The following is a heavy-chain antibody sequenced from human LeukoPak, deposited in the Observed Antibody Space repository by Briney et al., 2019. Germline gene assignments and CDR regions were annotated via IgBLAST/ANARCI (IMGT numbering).Heavy chain of an antibody. Sequence: KSSETLSLTCAVYGWSFSGYYWSWIRQPPGKGLEWIGEINHSGSTNYNPSLKSRVTISVDTSKNQFSLKLSSVTAADTAVYYCARLRYCSGGSCYSFYYYGMDVWGQGTTVTVSS. CDR2: INHSGST. D-gene: IGHD2-15*01. V-gene: IGHV4-34*01. CDR3: ARLRYCSGGSCYSFYYYGMDV. CDR1: GWSFSGYY. J-gene: IGHJ6*02.